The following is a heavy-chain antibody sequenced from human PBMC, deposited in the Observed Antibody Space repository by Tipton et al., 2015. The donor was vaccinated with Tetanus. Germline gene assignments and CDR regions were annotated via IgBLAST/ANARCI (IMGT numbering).Heavy chain of an antibody. V-gene: IGHV3-30*18. CDR2: ISYDGSNK. Sequence: SLRLSCAASGFTFSNYVLHWVRQAPGKGLEWVAVISYDGSNKYYADSVKGRFTISRDNSKNTLYLQMNSLRAEDTAVYYCAKDPYGSGVNWFDPWGQGTLVTVSS. CDR1: GFTFSNYV. J-gene: IGHJ5*02. CDR3: AKDPYGSGVNWFDP. D-gene: IGHD3-10*01.